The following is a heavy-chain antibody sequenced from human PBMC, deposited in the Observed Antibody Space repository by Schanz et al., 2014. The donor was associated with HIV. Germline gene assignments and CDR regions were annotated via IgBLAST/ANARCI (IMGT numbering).Heavy chain of an antibody. Sequence: VQLVESGGGVVQPGRSLRLSCTASGFTFSSSGMHWVRQAPGKGLEWVSAISGSGLSTYYADSVKGRFTISRDNSKNTMYLQMNSLRAEDTAIYYCAKTSITLGMDVWGQGTLVSVSS. CDR1: GFTFSSSG. CDR2: ISGSGLST. D-gene: IGHD1-20*01. J-gene: IGHJ6*02. V-gene: IGHV3-23*04. CDR3: AKTSITLGMDV.